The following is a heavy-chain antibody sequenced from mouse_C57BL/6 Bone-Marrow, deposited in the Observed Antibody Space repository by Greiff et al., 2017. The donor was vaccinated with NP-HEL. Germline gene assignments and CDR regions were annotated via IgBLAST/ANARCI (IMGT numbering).Heavy chain of an antibody. V-gene: IGHV5-4*01. J-gene: IGHJ3*01. Sequence: EVHLVESGGGLVKPGGSLKLSCAASGFTFSSYAMSWVRQTPEKRLEWVATISDGGSYTYYPDNVKGRFTISRDNAKNNLYLQMSHLKSEDTAMYYCARTEGGFAYWGQGTLVTVSA. CDR1: GFTFSSYA. CDR2: ISDGGSYT. CDR3: ARTEGGFAY.